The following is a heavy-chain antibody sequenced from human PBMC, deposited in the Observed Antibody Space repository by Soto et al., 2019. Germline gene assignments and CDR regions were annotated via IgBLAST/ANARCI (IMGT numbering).Heavy chain of an antibody. Sequence: QVQLQQWGAGLLKPSETLSLTCAVYGGSFSGYYWSWIRQPPGKGLEWIGETNHSGSTNYNPSITSRVTISVDTSKNRFSLKLSSVTAADTAVYYCARLGSSWLVYFDYWGQGTLVTVSS. CDR3: ARLGSSWLVYFDY. V-gene: IGHV4-34*01. J-gene: IGHJ4*02. CDR2: TNHSGST. CDR1: GGSFSGYY. D-gene: IGHD6-13*01.